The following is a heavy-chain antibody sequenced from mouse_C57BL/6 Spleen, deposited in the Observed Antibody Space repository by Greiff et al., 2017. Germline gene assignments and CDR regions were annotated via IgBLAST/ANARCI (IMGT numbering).Heavy chain of an antibody. Sequence: VQLQQPGAELVMPGASVKLSCKASGYTFTSYWMHWVKQRPGQGLEWIGEIDPSDSYTNYNQKFKGKSTLTVDKSSSTAYMQLSSLTSEDSAVYYCARLDSGAWFAYWGQGTLVTVSA. CDR1: GYTFTSYW. CDR2: IDPSDSYT. J-gene: IGHJ3*01. D-gene: IGHD3-2*01. CDR3: ARLDSGAWFAY. V-gene: IGHV1-69*01.